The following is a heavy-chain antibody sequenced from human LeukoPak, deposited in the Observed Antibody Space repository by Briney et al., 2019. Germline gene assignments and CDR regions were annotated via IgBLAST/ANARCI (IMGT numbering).Heavy chain of an antibody. CDR2: IDVSSGNT. V-gene: IGHV1-58*02. CDR3: AADRGRGCGRGLDY. D-gene: IGHD3-10*01. CDR1: GFTFTSSD. J-gene: IGHJ4*02. Sequence: SVKVSCKASGFTFTSSDMQWVRQAPGQRLEWIGWIDVSSGNTNYAQKFQERVTITRDMSTSTAYMELSSLRSEDTAVYYCAADRGRGCGRGLDYWGQGTLVTVSS.